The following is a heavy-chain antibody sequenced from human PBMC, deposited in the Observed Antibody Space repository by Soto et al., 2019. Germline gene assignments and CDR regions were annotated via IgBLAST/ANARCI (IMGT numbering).Heavy chain of an antibody. CDR3: AREGPVAGTPLPEYYYGMDV. Sequence: ASVKVSCKASDYTFTSYGISWVRQAPGQGLEWMGWISAYNGNTNYAQKFQGRVTMTTDTSTNTAYMEARSLRSGDTAVYYCAREGPVAGTPLPEYYYGMDVWGQGTTVTVSS. J-gene: IGHJ6*02. V-gene: IGHV1-18*01. CDR2: ISAYNGNT. CDR1: DYTFTSYG. D-gene: IGHD6-19*01.